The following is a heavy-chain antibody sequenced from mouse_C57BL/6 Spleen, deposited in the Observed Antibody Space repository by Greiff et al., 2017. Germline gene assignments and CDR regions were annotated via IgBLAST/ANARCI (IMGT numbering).Heavy chain of an antibody. V-gene: IGHV3-6*01. Sequence: EVKLVESGPGLVKPSQSLSLTCSVTGYSITSCYYWNWIRQFPGNQLEWMGYISYDGSNNYNPSLKNRISITLDTSTNQFFLKVNSVTTEDTATSYCARGGRGGYFDVWGTGTTVTVSA. CDR1: GYSITSCYY. CDR3: ARGGRGGYFDV. CDR2: ISYDGSN. J-gene: IGHJ1*03.